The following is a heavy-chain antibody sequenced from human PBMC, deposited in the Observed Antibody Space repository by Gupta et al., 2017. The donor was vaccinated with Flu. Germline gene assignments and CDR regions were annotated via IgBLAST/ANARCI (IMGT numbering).Heavy chain of an antibody. J-gene: IGHJ4*02. Sequence: EVQLLEYGGGLVQPGGSLRVSCAASGFACSGYAMSWVRRAPGKGLEWVSGITGNGATKYYAGSVKGRFTISRDNSKNTLYLQMNSLRAEDTATYYCTKRDTYDGSGFAPFFQNWGQGTLVTVSS. CDR1: GFACSGYA. CDR3: TKRDTYDGSGFAPFFQN. CDR2: ITGNGATK. V-gene: IGHV3-23*01. D-gene: IGHD3-22*01.